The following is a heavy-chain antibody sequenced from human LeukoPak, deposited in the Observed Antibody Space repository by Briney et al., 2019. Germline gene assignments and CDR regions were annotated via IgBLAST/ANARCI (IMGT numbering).Heavy chain of an antibody. CDR3: ARDGSYYGSGSYPFDY. CDR1: GGTFSSYA. V-gene: IGHV1-69*05. CDR2: IIPIFGTA. J-gene: IGHJ4*02. D-gene: IGHD3-10*01. Sequence: SVKVSCKASGGTFSSYAISWVRQAPGQGLEWMGRIIPIFGTANYAQKFQGRVTITTDESTSTAYLELSSLRSEDTAVYYCARDGSYYGSGSYPFDYWGQGTLVTVSS.